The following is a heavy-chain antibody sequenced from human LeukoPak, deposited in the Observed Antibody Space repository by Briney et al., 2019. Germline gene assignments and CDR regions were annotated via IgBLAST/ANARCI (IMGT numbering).Heavy chain of an antibody. CDR2: MYTGGGR. CDR3: ARVSHSSGYYYSDS. Sequence: GGSLRLSCAASGFSVSNYYMSWVRQPPGKGLEWVSVMYTGGGRYYGDSVKGRFTISRDNAKNSLYLQMNSLRAEDTAVYYCARVSHSSGYYYSDSWGQGTQVTVSS. J-gene: IGHJ4*02. D-gene: IGHD3-22*01. CDR1: GFSVSNYY. V-gene: IGHV3-66*01.